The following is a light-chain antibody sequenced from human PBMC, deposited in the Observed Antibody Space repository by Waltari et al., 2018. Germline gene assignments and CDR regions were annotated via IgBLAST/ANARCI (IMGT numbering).Light chain of an antibody. CDR2: DDT. V-gene: IGLV3-21*02. J-gene: IGLJ2*01. CDR3: QVWVQSDHRVV. Sequence: SYVLTQPPSMSVAPGQTATVTCGGDNLVANSVHWYQQRAGQAPVLVIFDDTDRPSGIPERFSGSNSDNTATLTIKRVEAGDEADYFCQVWVQSDHRVVFGGGTRLTVL. CDR1: NLVANS.